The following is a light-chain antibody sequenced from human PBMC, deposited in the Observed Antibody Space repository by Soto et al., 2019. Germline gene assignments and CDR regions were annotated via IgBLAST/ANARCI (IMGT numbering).Light chain of an antibody. J-gene: IGKJ5*01. CDR3: QQYYDSPIT. Sequence: EIVLTQSPATLSVSPGDTATLSFRASQSVSINLAWYQQKPGQAPRLLIYGAFTRDTGILARFSGSGSGTEFTLTISSLQSEDFAVYYCQQYYDSPITFGQGTRLEIK. CDR1: QSVSIN. V-gene: IGKV3D-15*01. CDR2: GAF.